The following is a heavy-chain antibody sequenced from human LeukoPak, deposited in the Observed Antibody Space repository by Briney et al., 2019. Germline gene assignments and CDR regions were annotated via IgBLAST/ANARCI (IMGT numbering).Heavy chain of an antibody. Sequence: GGSLRLSCAASGFTFSSYAMSWVRQAPGKGLEWVSAISGSGGSTYYADSVKGRFTISRDNSKNTLYLQMNSLRAEDTAVYYCAKDKVEYSSSPTDYWGQGTLVTVSS. D-gene: IGHD6-6*01. J-gene: IGHJ4*02. CDR3: AKDKVEYSSSPTDY. CDR2: ISGSGGST. CDR1: GFTFSSYA. V-gene: IGHV3-23*01.